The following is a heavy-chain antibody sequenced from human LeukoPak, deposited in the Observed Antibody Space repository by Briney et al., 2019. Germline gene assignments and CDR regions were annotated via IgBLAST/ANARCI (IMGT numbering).Heavy chain of an antibody. J-gene: IGHJ4*02. CDR2: IKEDGSQK. D-gene: IGHD6-6*01. CDR1: GFTFSSYW. CDR3: ARRGGSSSRRSPVDY. Sequence: GGSLRLSCAASGFTFSSYWMTWVRQAPGKGPEWVANIKEDGSQKYYVDSVRGRFTISRGNAKNSLFLQMNSLRAEDTAVYYCARRGGSSSRRSPVDYWGQGTLVTVSS. V-gene: IGHV3-7*01.